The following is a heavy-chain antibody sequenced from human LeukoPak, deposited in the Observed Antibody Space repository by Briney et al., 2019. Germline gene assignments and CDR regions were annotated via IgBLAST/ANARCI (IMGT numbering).Heavy chain of an antibody. CDR2: IYYTGST. Sequence: SETLSLTCTVSGGSISNYYWSWIRQPPGKGLEWIGYIYYTGSTNYNLSLKSRVTISVGTSKNQFSLKLSSLTAADTAVYYCAGGGDSGGYYYPMFNYWGQGTLVTVSS. V-gene: IGHV4-59*01. J-gene: IGHJ4*02. D-gene: IGHD3-22*01. CDR1: GGSISNYY. CDR3: AGGGDSGGYYYPMFNY.